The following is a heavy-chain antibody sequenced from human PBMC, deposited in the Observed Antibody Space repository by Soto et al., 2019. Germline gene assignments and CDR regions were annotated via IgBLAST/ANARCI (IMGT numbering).Heavy chain of an antibody. D-gene: IGHD6-13*01. Sequence: LSLTCVVSGYSITTGYYWGWICQPPGKGLEWIGSISHSGTTFYSSSLKSRVTISKDASKNQFSLKVNSVIAADTAVYYCARSGGRAGWFDPWGPGSLVTVS. CDR1: GYSITTGYY. J-gene: IGHJ5*02. CDR3: ARSGGRAGWFDP. V-gene: IGHV4-38-2*01. CDR2: ISHSGTT.